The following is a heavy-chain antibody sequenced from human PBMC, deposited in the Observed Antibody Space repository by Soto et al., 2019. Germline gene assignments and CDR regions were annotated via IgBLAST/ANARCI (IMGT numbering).Heavy chain of an antibody. CDR3: AREVPYYDFWSGRSPGMNWFDP. CDR2: TYYRSKWYN. J-gene: IGHJ5*02. Sequence: SQTLSLTCVISGDSVSSNSAAWNWIRQSPSRGLEWLGRTYYRSKWYNDYAVSVKSRITINPDTSKNQFSLQLNSVTPEDTAVYYCAREVPYYDFWSGRSPGMNWFDPWGQGTLVTVSS. CDR1: GDSVSSNSAA. D-gene: IGHD3-3*01. V-gene: IGHV6-1*01.